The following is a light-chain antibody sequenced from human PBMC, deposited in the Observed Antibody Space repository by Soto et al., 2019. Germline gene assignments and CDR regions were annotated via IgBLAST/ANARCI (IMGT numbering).Light chain of an antibody. CDR2: DVS. Sequence: QSALTQPASVSGSPGQTITISCTGTSSDVGGYNYVSWYQQHPGKAPKLMIYDVSNRPSGVSNRFSDSKSGNTASLTISGLQAEDEADYYCSAYTSSRDVFGTGTKVTVL. CDR1: SSDVGGYNY. V-gene: IGLV2-14*01. CDR3: SAYTSSRDV. J-gene: IGLJ1*01.